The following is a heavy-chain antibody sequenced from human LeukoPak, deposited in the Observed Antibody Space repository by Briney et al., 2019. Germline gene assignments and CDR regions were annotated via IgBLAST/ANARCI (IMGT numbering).Heavy chain of an antibody. D-gene: IGHD1-7*01. J-gene: IGHJ4*02. CDR2: ISYDGSNK. Sequence: GGSLRLSCAASGFTFSSYGMHWVRQAPGKGLEWVAVISYDGSNKYYADFVKGRFTISRDNSKNTLYLQMNSLRAEDTAVYYCAKDLTGTTDYWGQGTLVTVSS. CDR1: GFTFSSYG. V-gene: IGHV3-30*18. CDR3: AKDLTGTTDY.